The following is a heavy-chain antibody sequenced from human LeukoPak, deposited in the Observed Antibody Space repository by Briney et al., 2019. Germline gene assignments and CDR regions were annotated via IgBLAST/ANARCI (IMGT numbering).Heavy chain of an antibody. J-gene: IGHJ6*03. D-gene: IGHD3-10*01. CDR1: GFPFSNYW. V-gene: IGHV3-11*01. Sequence: GGSLRLSCAASGFPFSNYWMSWVRQAPGKGLEWVSYISSSGSTIYYADSVKGRFTISRDNAENSLYLQMNSLRAEDTAVYYCARDQIVYYGSGSYEGYYYYMDVWGKGTTVTVSS. CDR3: ARDQIVYYGSGSYEGYYYYMDV. CDR2: ISSSGSTI.